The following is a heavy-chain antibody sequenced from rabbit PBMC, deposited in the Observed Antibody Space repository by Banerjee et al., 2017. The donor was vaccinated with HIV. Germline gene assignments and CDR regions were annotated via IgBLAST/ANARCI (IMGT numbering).Heavy chain of an antibody. D-gene: IGHD4-1*01. J-gene: IGHJ4*01. V-gene: IGHV1S40*01. Sequence: QSLEESGGDLVKPGASLTLTCTASGFSFGQDMCWVRQAPGKGLGWIGCIDTRYGNTYYASWAKGRFTISKTSSTTVTLQMTSLTVADTATYFCARDLAGVIGWNFNLWGPGTLVTVS. CDR1: GFSFGQD. CDR2: IDTRYGNT. CDR3: ARDLAGVIGWNFNL.